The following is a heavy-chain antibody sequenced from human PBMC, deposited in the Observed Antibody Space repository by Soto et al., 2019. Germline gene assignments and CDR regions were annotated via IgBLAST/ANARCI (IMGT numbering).Heavy chain of an antibody. CDR1: GGTFSSYA. Sequence: GASVKVSCKASGGTFSSYAISWVRQAPGQGLEWMGGIIPIFGTANYAQKFQGRVTITADESTSTAYMELSSLRSEDTAVYYCARGGITMVRGVIITPFDYWGQGTLVTVYS. D-gene: IGHD3-10*01. CDR3: ARGGITMVRGVIITPFDY. V-gene: IGHV1-69*13. J-gene: IGHJ4*02. CDR2: IIPIFGTA.